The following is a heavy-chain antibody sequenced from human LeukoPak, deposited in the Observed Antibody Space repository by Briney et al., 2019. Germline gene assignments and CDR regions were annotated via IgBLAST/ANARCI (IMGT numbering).Heavy chain of an antibody. J-gene: IGHJ4*02. CDR3: ARTQVTTVYFDY. Sequence: PSETLSLTCTVSGVSVSSGSYYWSWLRQPPGKGLEWFGYIYYSGSTNYNPSLKSRVTISVDTSKNQFSLKLSSVTAADTAVYYCARTQVTTVYFDYWGQGTLVTVSS. CDR2: IYYSGST. D-gene: IGHD4-17*01. CDR1: GVSVSSGSYY. V-gene: IGHV4-61*01.